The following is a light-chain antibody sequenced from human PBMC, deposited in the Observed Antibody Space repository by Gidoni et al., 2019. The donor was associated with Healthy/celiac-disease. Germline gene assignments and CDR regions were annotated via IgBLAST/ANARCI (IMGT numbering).Light chain of an antibody. CDR2: EGS. V-gene: IGLV2-23*01. J-gene: IGLJ3*02. CDR1: SSDVGSYNL. CDR3: CSYAGSSFNWA. Sequence: QSALTQPASVSGSPGQSITISCTGTSSDVGSYNLVSWYQQHPGKAPKLMIYEGSKRPSGVSNRFSGSKSGNTASLTISGLQAEDEADYYCCSYAGSSFNWAFGGGTKLTVL.